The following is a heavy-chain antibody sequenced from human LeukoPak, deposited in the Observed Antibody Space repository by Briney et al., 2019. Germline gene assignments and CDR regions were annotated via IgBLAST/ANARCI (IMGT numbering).Heavy chain of an antibody. CDR2: ISYDGGHK. CDR3: AKGARGDTVTSIVGLNWFDP. J-gene: IGHJ5*02. Sequence: GGSLRLSCAASGITFRSYGMHWVRQAPGKGLEWVAVISYDGGHKYYADSVKGRFSISRDDSKNTLYLQMNSLRADDTAVYYCAKGARGDTVTSIVGLNWFDPWGQGTLVTVSS. V-gene: IGHV3-30*18. CDR1: GITFRSYG. D-gene: IGHD4-17*01.